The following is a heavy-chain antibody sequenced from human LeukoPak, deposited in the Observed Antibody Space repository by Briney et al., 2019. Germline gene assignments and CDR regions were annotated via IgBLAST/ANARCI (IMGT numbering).Heavy chain of an antibody. J-gene: IGHJ4*02. CDR3: TREGYDRSGYFLDF. CDR2: IYPDGRI. D-gene: IGHD3-22*01. Sequence: PSETLSLTCSVSSGSMTDSCWSWFRQAPGKGFEWLGFIYPDGRIEYSPSLRSRVTFSVATSKLEATVRLSSVTASDTAVYYRTREGYDRSGYFLDFWGRGTLVTVSS. V-gene: IGHV4-59*12. CDR1: SGSMTDSC.